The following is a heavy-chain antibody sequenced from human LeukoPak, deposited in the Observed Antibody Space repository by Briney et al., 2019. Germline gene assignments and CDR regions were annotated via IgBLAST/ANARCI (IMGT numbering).Heavy chain of an antibody. Sequence: PSETLSLTCTVSGGSISSSSYYWGWIRQPPGKGLEWIGSIYYSGSTYYNPSLKSRVTISVDTSKNQFSLKLSSVTAADTAVYYCARDRQRWHFYYWGQGALVTVSS. CDR2: IYYSGST. CDR1: GGSISSSSYY. CDR3: ARDRQRWHFYY. V-gene: IGHV4-39*07. J-gene: IGHJ4*02. D-gene: IGHD5-24*01.